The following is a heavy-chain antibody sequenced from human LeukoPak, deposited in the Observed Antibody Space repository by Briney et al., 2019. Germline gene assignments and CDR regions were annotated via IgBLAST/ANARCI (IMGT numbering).Heavy chain of an antibody. V-gene: IGHV4-34*01. D-gene: IGHD3-3*01. CDR1: GGSFSGYY. CDR3: ARWSGTDWRSARSCFDP. J-gene: IGHJ5*02. Sequence: SETLSLTCALYGGSFSGYYWSWIRQSPGKGLEWIGEISHSGSTKYIPSLKSRITISLDTAKNHFSLTLKSVTAADTAVYYCARWSGTDWRSARSCFDPWGQGALVTVSS. CDR2: ISHSGST.